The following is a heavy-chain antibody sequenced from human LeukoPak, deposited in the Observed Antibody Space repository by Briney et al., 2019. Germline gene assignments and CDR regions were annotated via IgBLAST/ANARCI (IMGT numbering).Heavy chain of an antibody. Sequence: PSETLSLTCTVSGGSISSGGYYWSWIRQHPGKGLEWIGYIYYSGSTYYNPSLKSRVTISVDTSKNQFSLKLSSVTAADTAVYYCARGYYDILTGYSKRKNKYYFDYWGQGTLVTVSS. CDR3: ARGYYDILTGYSKRKNKYYFDY. V-gene: IGHV4-31*03. J-gene: IGHJ4*02. D-gene: IGHD3-9*01. CDR1: GGSISSGGYY. CDR2: IYYSGST.